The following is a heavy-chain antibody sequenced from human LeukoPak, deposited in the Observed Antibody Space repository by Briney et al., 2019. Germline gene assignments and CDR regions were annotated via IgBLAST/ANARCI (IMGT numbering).Heavy chain of an antibody. CDR3: ARRKIYGGLYYFDY. V-gene: IGHV4-39*07. D-gene: IGHD4-23*01. Sequence: SETLSLTCTVSGASINSGSYYWTWIRQPPGKGLGWIGEINHSGSTNYNPSLKSRVTISVDTSKNQFSLKLSSVTAADTAVYYCARRKIYGGLYYFDYWGQGTLVTVSS. CDR2: INHSGST. J-gene: IGHJ4*02. CDR1: GASINSGSYY.